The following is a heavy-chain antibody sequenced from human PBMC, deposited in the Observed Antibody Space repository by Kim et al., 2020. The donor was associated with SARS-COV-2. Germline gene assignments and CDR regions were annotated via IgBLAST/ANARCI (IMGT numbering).Heavy chain of an antibody. CDR1: GFTFSSHG. J-gene: IGHJ5*02. D-gene: IGHD3-16*01. CDR2: ISYEGSTQ. CDR3: ARNLVGDTDLGP. V-gene: IGHV3-30*03. Sequence: GGSLRLSCAASGFTFSSHGMHWVRQAPGKGLEWVALISYEGSTQKYTDSVKGRFTVSRDNSKNTLFLQMNSLRPEDTAVYYCARNLVGDTDLGPWGQGPRVTVSS.